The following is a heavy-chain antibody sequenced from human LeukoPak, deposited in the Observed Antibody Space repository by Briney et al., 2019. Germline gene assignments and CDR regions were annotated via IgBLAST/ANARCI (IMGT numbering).Heavy chain of an antibody. V-gene: IGHV4-61*02. Sequence: SETLSLTCTVSGDSISSGSYYWTWIRQPAGKGLEWIGRIYTSGSTNYNPSLKSRVTMTVDTSKNQFSLKLSSVTAADTAVYYCARDFPTGYYYYYMDVWGKGTTVTISS. D-gene: IGHD4-17*01. J-gene: IGHJ6*03. CDR3: ARDFPTGYYYYYMDV. CDR1: GDSISSGSYY. CDR2: IYTSGST.